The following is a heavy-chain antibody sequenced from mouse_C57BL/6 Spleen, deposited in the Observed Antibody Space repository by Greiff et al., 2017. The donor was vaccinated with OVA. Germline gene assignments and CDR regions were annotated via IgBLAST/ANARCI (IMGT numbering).Heavy chain of an antibody. CDR1: GYSITSGYY. CDR2: ISYDGSN. J-gene: IGHJ3*01. Sequence: VQLQQSGPGLVKPSQSLSLTCSVTGYSITSGYYWNWIRQFPGNKLEWMGYISYDGSNNYNPSLKNRISITRDTSKNQFFLKLNSVTTEDTATYYCAKGDSSGYERTWFAYWGQGTLVTVSA. V-gene: IGHV3-6*01. D-gene: IGHD3-2*02. CDR3: AKGDSSGYERTWFAY.